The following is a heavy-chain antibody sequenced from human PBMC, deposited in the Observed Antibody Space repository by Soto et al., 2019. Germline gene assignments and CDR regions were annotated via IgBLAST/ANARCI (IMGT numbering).Heavy chain of an antibody. J-gene: IGHJ4*02. D-gene: IGHD3-22*01. V-gene: IGHV1-69*12. Sequence: QVQLVQSGAEVKKPGSSVKVSCKASGGTFSSYAISWVRQAPGQGLEWMGGIIPIFGTADYAQQFQGRVTITADESTSTAYMELSSLRSEDTAVYYCASHYDSSGYYYRGLDYWGQGTLVTVSS. CDR3: ASHYDSSGYYYRGLDY. CDR1: GGTFSSYA. CDR2: IIPIFGTA.